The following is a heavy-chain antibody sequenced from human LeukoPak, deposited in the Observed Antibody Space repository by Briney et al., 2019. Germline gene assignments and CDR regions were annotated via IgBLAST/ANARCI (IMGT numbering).Heavy chain of an antibody. Sequence: LSLTCTVSGGSISSSSYYWGWIRQPPGKGLEWVARSRNKANSYSTVYAASVQGRFTISRDESKNSLYLQMNSLITEDTAVYFCARGFHSFDIWGQGTMVTVSS. CDR3: ARGFHSFDI. J-gene: IGHJ3*02. CDR1: GGSISSSSYY. V-gene: IGHV3-72*01. CDR2: SRNKANSYST.